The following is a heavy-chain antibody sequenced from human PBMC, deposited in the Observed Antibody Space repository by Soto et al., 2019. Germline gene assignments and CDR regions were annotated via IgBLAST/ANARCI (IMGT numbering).Heavy chain of an antibody. V-gene: IGHV4-59*01. CDR3: ARGRGYSYGYNAFDI. Sequence: SETLSLTCTVSGGSISSYYWSWIRQPPGKGLEWIGYIYYSGSTNYNPSLKSRVTISVDTSKNQFSLKLSSVTAADTAVYYSARGRGYSYGYNAFDIWGQGTMVTVSS. J-gene: IGHJ3*02. D-gene: IGHD5-18*01. CDR2: IYYSGST. CDR1: GGSISSYY.